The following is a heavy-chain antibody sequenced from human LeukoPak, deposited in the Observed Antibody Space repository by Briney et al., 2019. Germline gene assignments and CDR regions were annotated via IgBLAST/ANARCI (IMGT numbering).Heavy chain of an antibody. V-gene: IGHV4-4*07. Sequence: SETLSLTCTVSGDSISSYYWSWIRQPAGKGLEWIGHIYTSGSTNYNLSLKSRVTMSVDTSKNQFSLKLSSVTAADTAVYYCARDARDGYNLEYYFDYWGQGTLVTVSS. CDR1: GDSISSYY. CDR2: IYTSGST. D-gene: IGHD5-24*01. J-gene: IGHJ4*02. CDR3: ARDARDGYNLEYYFDY.